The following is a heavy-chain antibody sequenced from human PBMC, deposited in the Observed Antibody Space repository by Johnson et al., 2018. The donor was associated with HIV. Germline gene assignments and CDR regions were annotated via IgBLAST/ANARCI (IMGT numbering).Heavy chain of an antibody. CDR3: ARLEELLRAFDI. D-gene: IGHD1-26*01. Sequence: VQLVESGGGVVQPGTSLSLSCAASGFTFSSSAIHWVRQAPGKGLECVAVISYDVSNTYYADSVKGRFTISRDNSKNTLYLQMNSLRAEDTAVYYCARLEELLRAFDIWGQGTMVTVSS. CDR1: GFTFSSSA. J-gene: IGHJ3*02. V-gene: IGHV3-30-3*01. CDR2: ISYDVSNT.